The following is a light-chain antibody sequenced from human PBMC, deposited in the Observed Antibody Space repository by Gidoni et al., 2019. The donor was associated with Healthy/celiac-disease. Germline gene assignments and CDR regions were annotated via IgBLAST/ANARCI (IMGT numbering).Light chain of an antibody. CDR2: AAS. V-gene: IGKV1-8*01. CDR3: QQYYSYPQT. J-gene: IGKJ1*01. CDR1: QGIRSW. Sequence: AIRMTQFPSSFSASTGDSVTSTCRASQGIRSWLAWYQQKPGKAPKLLIYAASTLQSGVPSRFSGSGSGTDFTLTISCLQSEDFATYYCQQYYSYPQTFXXXTKVEIK.